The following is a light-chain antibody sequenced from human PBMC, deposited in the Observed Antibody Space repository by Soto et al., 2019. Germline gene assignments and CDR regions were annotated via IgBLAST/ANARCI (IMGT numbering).Light chain of an antibody. CDR1: RGHSSYA. CDR3: QTWGTGIGV. CDR2: LNSDGSH. J-gene: IGLJ2*01. Sequence: QSVLTQSPSASASLGASVKLTCTLSRGHSSYAIAWHQQQPEEGPRYLMKLNSDGSHSKGDGIPDRFSGSSSGAERYLTISSLQSEDEADYYCQTWGTGIGVFGGGTKLTVL. V-gene: IGLV4-69*01.